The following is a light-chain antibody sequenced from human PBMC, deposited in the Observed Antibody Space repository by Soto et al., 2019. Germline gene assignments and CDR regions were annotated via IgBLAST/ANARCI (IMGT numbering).Light chain of an antibody. V-gene: IGLV2-23*01. Sequence: QSALTEPASVSGSPGQSITIAGTGSSSDVGSYNLVSWHQQYPGKDPKLMIYEGSQRPSGVSNRFSGSKSGHTASLTISGRQAEDEAAYYCCSYAGRSTLVFGGGTTLHVL. CDR1: SSDVGSYNL. J-gene: IGLJ3*02. CDR3: CSYAGRSTLV. CDR2: EGS.